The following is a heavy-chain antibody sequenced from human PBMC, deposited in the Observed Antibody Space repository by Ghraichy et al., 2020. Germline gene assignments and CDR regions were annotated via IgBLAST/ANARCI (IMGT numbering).Heavy chain of an antibody. V-gene: IGHV1-8*01. D-gene: IGHD4-17*01. Sequence: ASVKVSCKAFGYTFTSYDINWVRQATGQGLEWMGWMNPNSGNTGYAQKFQGRVTMTRNTSISTAYMELSSLRSEDTAVYYCARGDYGDLYYYYGMDVWGQGTTVTVSS. CDR2: MNPNSGNT. CDR1: GYTFTSYD. J-gene: IGHJ6*02. CDR3: ARGDYGDLYYYYGMDV.